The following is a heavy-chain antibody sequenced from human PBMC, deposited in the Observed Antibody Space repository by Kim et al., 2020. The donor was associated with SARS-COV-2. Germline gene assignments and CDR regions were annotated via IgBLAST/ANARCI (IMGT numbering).Heavy chain of an antibody. D-gene: IGHD2-8*02. CDR1: GFTFSSYA. Sequence: GGSLRLSCAASGFTFSSYAMHWVRQAPGKGLEWVAVISYDGSNKYYADSVKGRFTISRDNSKNTLYLQMNSLRAEDTAVYYCARDSRPDVSGPGDYWGQGTLVTVSS. CDR2: ISYDGSNK. J-gene: IGHJ4*02. V-gene: IGHV3-30*04. CDR3: ARDSRPDVSGPGDY.